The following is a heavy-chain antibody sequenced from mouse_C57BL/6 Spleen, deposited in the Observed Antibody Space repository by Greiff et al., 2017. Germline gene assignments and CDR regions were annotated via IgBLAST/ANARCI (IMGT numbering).Heavy chain of an antibody. CDR2: IDPENGDT. Sequence: VQLQQSGAELVRPGASVKLSCTASGFNIKDDYMHWVKQRPEQGLEWIGGIDPENGDTEYASKFQGKATITADTSSNTAYLQLSSLTSEDTAVYYCTTWGTTVVARLDYWGQGTTLTVSS. J-gene: IGHJ2*01. CDR1: GFNIKDDY. D-gene: IGHD1-1*01. V-gene: IGHV14-4*01. CDR3: TTWGTTVVARLDY.